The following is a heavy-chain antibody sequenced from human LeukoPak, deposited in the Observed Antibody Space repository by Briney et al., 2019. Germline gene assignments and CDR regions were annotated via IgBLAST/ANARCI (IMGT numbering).Heavy chain of an antibody. CDR2: ISCYNGDT. Sequence: ASVKVSCKASGYIFNKYGVSWVRQAPGQGLEWLAWISCYNGDTNYAQKFQGRVTVTTDTSTSTVFMELRNLNTDDTAFYYCARDSGSYFSPYYFDSWGQGTLVTVSS. V-gene: IGHV1-18*01. D-gene: IGHD1-26*01. CDR1: GYIFNKYG. CDR3: ARDSGSYFSPYYFDS. J-gene: IGHJ4*02.